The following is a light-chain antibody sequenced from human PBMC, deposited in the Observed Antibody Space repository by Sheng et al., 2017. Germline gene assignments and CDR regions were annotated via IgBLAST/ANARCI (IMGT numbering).Light chain of an antibody. J-gene: IGKJ4*01. CDR1: RGISSW. Sequence: DIQMTQSPSSVSASVGDSVTITCRASRGISSWLAWYQQKPGKAPNLLIYDASSLKSGVPSRFSGSGSGTEFTLTINSLRPEDVATYYCQQANGFPLTFGRGTKVQIK. CDR2: DAS. CDR3: QQANGFPLT. V-gene: IGKV1-12*01.